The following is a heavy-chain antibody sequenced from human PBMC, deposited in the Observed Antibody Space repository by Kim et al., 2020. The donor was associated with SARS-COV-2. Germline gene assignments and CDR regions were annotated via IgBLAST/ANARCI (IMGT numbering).Heavy chain of an antibody. CDR3: AKGDAIVVVVAATPPLGY. Sequence: GRFTISRDNSKNTLYLQMNSLRAEDTAVYYCAKGDAIVVVVAATPPLGYWGQGTLVTVSS. J-gene: IGHJ4*02. V-gene: IGHV3-23*01. D-gene: IGHD2-15*01.